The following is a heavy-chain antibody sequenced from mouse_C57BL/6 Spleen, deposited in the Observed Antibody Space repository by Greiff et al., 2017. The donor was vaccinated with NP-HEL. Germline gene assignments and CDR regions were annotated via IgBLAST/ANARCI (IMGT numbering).Heavy chain of an antibody. J-gene: IGHJ1*03. CDR1: GFTFSSYA. D-gene: IGHD2-1*01. CDR2: ISSGGDYI. V-gene: IGHV5-9-1*02. CDR3: TRDFYYGKIYWYFDV. Sequence: EVKVVESGEGLVKPGGSLKLSCAASGFTFSSYAMSWVRQTPEKRLEWVAYISSGGDYIYYADTVKGRFTISRDNARNTLYLQMSSLKSEDTAMYYCTRDFYYGKIYWYFDVWGTGTTVTVSS.